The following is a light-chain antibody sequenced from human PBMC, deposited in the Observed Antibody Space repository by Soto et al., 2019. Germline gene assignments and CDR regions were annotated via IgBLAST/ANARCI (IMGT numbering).Light chain of an antibody. CDR1: TSNLGRNS. CDR2: TNN. Sequence: QPVLSQPPSASGPPGQRVTISCSGGTSNLGRNSVNWYQQLPGTAPKLLIYTNNQRPSGVPDRFSGSKSGTSASLAISGLQSDDEADYYCSAWDDSLNGYVFGPGTKVTVL. V-gene: IGLV1-44*01. J-gene: IGLJ1*01. CDR3: SAWDDSLNGYV.